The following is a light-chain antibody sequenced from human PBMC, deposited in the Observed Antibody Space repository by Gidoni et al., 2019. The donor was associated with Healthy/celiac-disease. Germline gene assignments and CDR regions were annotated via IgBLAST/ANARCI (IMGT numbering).Light chain of an antibody. V-gene: IGLV1-44*01. CDR3: AAWDDSLNGPVV. CDR2: SNN. CDR1: SSNIGSNT. Sequence: QSVLTQPPPASGTPGQRVPISCSGSSSNIGSNTVNWYQQLPGTAPKLLIYSNNQRPSGVPDRFSGSKSGTSASLAIRGLQSEDEADYYCAAWDDSLNGPVVFGGGTKLTVL. J-gene: IGLJ2*01.